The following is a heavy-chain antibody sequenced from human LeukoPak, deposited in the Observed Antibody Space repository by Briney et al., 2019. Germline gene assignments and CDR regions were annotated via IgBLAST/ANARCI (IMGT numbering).Heavy chain of an antibody. Sequence: SVTVSCKASGGTFSSYAISWVRQAPGQGLEWMGGIIPIFGTANYAQKFQGRVTITADESTSTAYMELSSLRSEDTAVYYCVADSSGYYFGYWGQGTLVTVSS. J-gene: IGHJ4*02. CDR1: GGTFSSYA. V-gene: IGHV1-69*13. CDR2: IIPIFGTA. CDR3: VADSSGYYFGY. D-gene: IGHD3-22*01.